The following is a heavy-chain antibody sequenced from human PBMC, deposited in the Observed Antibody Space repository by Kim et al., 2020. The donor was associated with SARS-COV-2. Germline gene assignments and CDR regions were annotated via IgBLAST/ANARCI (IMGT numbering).Heavy chain of an antibody. Sequence: ASVKVSCKASGYTFTSYGISWVRQAPGQGLEWMGWISAYNGNTNYAQKLQGRVTMTTDTSTSTAYMELRSLRSDDTAVYYCARWYSSPAYYYYYYMDVWGKGTTVTVSS. D-gene: IGHD2-15*01. CDR2: ISAYNGNT. J-gene: IGHJ6*03. CDR3: ARWYSSPAYYYYYYMDV. CDR1: GYTFTSYG. V-gene: IGHV1-18*01.